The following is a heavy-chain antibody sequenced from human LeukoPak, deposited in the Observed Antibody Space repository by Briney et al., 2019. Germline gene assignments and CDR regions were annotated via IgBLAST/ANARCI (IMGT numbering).Heavy chain of an antibody. CDR1: GFTFSSYG. V-gene: IGHV3-7*05. CDR2: IKEDGSEK. J-gene: IGHJ4*02. D-gene: IGHD3-16*02. CDR3: ARDYDYLWGSYRYHYFDY. Sequence: PGGSLRLSCAASGFTFSSYGMNWVRQAPGKGPEWVANIKEDGSEKYYVDSVKGRFSISRDNAKNSLYLQMNSLRAEDTAVYYCARDYDYLWGSYRYHYFDYWGQGTLVTVSS.